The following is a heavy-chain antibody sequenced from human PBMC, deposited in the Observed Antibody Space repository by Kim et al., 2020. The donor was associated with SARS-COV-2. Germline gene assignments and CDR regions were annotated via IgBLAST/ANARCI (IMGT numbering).Heavy chain of an antibody. Sequence: GGSLRLSCAASGFTFSGSAMHWVRQASGKGLEWVGHIRSKANSYATAYAASVKGMFTISRNDSKNTAYLQMNSLKTEDTSGYYCTRVPFYSRGWWDAFDIWGQGTMVTVSS. CDR1: GFTFSGSA. CDR3: TRVPFYSRGWWDAFDI. CDR2: IRSKANSYAT. D-gene: IGHD6-19*01. V-gene: IGHV3-73*01. J-gene: IGHJ3*02.